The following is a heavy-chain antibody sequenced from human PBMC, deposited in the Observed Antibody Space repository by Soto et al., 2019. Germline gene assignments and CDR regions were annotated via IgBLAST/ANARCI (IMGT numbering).Heavy chain of an antibody. J-gene: IGHJ5*02. D-gene: IGHD5-18*01. Sequence: PGGSLRLSCSASGFTFRSYAIHWVRQAPGKGLEYVSALSGDGRRTYYADSVKGRFTVFRDNSKNTLFLQMSSLRVEDTAVYYCVKGNWAYSYNNWFDPWGQGTLVTVSS. CDR1: GFTFRSYA. CDR2: LSGDGRRT. CDR3: VKGNWAYSYNNWFDP. V-gene: IGHV3-64D*06.